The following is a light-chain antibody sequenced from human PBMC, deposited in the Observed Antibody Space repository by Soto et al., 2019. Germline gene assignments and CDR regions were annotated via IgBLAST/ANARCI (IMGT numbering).Light chain of an antibody. CDR3: AAWDDSLNGVV. Sequence: QSVLTQPPSASGTPGQRVTMSCSGSSSNIGSNTVNWYQQFPGTAPNLLIYRNNQRPPAVPDRFSGSKSGTSASLAISGLQSEDEADYYCAAWDDSLNGVVFGGVTKLTVL. V-gene: IGLV1-44*01. CDR2: RNN. CDR1: SSNIGSNT. J-gene: IGLJ2*01.